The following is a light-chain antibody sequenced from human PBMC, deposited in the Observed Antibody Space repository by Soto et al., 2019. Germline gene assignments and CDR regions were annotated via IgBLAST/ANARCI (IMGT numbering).Light chain of an antibody. Sequence: QSVLTQPPSVSGAPGQRVTISCTGSSSNIGAGYDVHWYQQLPGTAPKLLIYGNSKRPSGVPDRFSGSKSGTSASLAITGLQAVDEADYYCQSYDSSLSGYVFGTGTKVTVL. CDR3: QSYDSSLSGYV. J-gene: IGLJ1*01. CDR2: GNS. CDR1: SSNIGAGYD. V-gene: IGLV1-40*01.